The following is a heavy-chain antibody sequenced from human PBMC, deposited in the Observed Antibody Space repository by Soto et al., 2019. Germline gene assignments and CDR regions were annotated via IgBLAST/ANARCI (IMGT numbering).Heavy chain of an antibody. CDR2: ISFDGNII. CDR3: ARTFDTITYYFDY. J-gene: IGHJ4*02. V-gene: IGHV3-30*16. D-gene: IGHD3-9*01. CDR1: EFSFSSYD. Sequence: PXGSQCLSCAASEFSFSSYDLHWIRQAPGKGLEWVAVISFDGNIIQYADSVKGRFIISRDNSKNTLYLQMNSLRGEDTAVYYCARTFDTITYYFDYWGQWALVTVS.